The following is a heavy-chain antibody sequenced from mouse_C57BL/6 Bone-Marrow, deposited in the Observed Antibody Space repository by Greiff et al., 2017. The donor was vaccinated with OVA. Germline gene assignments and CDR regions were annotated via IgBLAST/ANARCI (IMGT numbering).Heavy chain of an antibody. D-gene: IGHD2-3*01. J-gene: IGHJ2*01. CDR1: GYAFSSSW. V-gene: IGHV1-82*01. CDR2: IYPGDGDT. Sequence: QVQLQQSGPELVKPGASVKISCKASGYAFSSSWMNWVKQRPGKGLEWIGRIYPGDGDTNYNGNFKGKATLTADKSSSTAYMQLSSLPSEDSAVFVGARHEDGYYASYFDYWGQGTTLTVSS. CDR3: ARHEDGYYASYFDY.